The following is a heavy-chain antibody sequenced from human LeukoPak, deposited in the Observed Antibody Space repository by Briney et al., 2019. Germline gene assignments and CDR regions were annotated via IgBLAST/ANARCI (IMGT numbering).Heavy chain of an antibody. J-gene: IGHJ4*02. D-gene: IGHD6-19*01. CDR1: GGSISSNNYY. Sequence: SETLSLTCTVSGGSISSNNYYWAWIRQPPGKGLEWIGSIYYSGNTDYNPSLKSRVTISVDTSKNQFSLKLSSVTAADTAVYYCARGGSGWYNYFDYWGQGTLVTVSS. CDR3: ARGGSGWYNYFDY. V-gene: IGHV4-39*07. CDR2: IYYSGNT.